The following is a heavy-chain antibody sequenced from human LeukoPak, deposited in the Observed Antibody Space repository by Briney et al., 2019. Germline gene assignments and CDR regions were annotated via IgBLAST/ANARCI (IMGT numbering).Heavy chain of an antibody. J-gene: IGHJ4*02. V-gene: IGHV1-2*02. Sequence: ASVKVSCKASGYTFTAYYIHWVRRAPGQGLEWMGWINPNSGGTNYAQKFQGRVTMTRDTSISTVYMELSRLRSDDTAVYYCARVPQYSSGWPFDYWGQGTLVTVSS. CDR3: ARVPQYSSGWPFDY. D-gene: IGHD6-19*01. CDR1: GYTFTAYY. CDR2: INPNSGGT.